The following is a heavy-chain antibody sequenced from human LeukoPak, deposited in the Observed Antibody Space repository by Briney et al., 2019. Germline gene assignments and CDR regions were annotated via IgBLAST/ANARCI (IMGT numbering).Heavy chain of an antibody. CDR1: GYTFTSYA. CDR2: ISAYNGNT. D-gene: IGHD6-13*01. J-gene: IGHJ4*02. Sequence: ASVKVSCKASGYTFTSYAMHWVRQAPGQRLEWMGWISAYNGNTNYVHSLQGRVTMTTDTSTSTAYMELRSLRSDDTAIYYCAREAAAGVYFEYWGQGTLVTVSS. CDR3: AREAAAGVYFEY. V-gene: IGHV1-18*01.